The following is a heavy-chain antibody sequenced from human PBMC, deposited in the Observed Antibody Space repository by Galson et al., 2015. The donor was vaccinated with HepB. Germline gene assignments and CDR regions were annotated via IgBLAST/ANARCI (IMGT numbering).Heavy chain of an antibody. CDR2: ISSRGTI. J-gene: IGHJ3*02. CDR3: ATDRRELLHSAFDI. V-gene: IGHV3-48*01. D-gene: IGHD1-26*01. CDR1: GLTFRTYS. Sequence: SLRLSCAASGLTFRTYSINWVRQAPGRGLEWISYISSRGTIFYADPVKGRFTISRDNDNSSLYLQMNALRVEDTAMYYCATDRRELLHSAFDIWGQGTMVTVSS.